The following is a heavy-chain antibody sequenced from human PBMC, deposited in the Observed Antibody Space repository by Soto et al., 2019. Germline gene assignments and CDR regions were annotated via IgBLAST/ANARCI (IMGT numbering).Heavy chain of an antibody. Sequence: GGSLRLSCAASGFTFSSYAMSWVRQAPGKGLEWVSSISTSSSYTYYADSVKGRFTISRDNAKNSLSLQMNSLRAEDTAVYYCAREAEGVAAAGMDGWGQGTTVTVSS. CDR2: ISTSSSYT. CDR1: GFTFSSYA. J-gene: IGHJ6*02. D-gene: IGHD6-13*01. CDR3: AREAEGVAAAGMDG. V-gene: IGHV3-21*01.